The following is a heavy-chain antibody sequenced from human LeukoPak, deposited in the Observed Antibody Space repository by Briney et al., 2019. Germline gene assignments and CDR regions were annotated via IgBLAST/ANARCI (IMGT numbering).Heavy chain of an antibody. J-gene: IGHJ6*03. D-gene: IGHD5-18*01. CDR2: IHYSGST. V-gene: IGHV4-59*01. CDR1: GGSISSYY. CDR3: ARTTEGGYTYGYFYYYYMDV. Sequence: TETLSLTCTVSGGSISSYYWSWIRQPPGKGLEWIGYIHYSGSTNYNPSLKSRVTISVDTSKNQFSLKLSSVTAADTAVYYCARTTEGGYTYGYFYYYYMDVWGKGTTVTISS.